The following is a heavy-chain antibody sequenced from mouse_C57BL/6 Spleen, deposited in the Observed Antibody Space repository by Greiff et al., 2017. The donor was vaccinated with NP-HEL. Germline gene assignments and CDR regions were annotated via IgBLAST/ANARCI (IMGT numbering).Heavy chain of an antibody. D-gene: IGHD1-1*01. J-gene: IGHJ2*01. CDR3: ARSPYYGSSYPYYFDY. CDR1: GYAFSSSW. Sequence: VQLQQSGPELVKPGASVKISCKASGYAFSSSWMNWVKQRPGKGLEWIGRIYPGDGDTNYNGKFKGKATLTADKSSSTAYMPLSSLTSEDAAVYFCARSPYYGSSYPYYFDYWGQGTTLTVSS. V-gene: IGHV1-82*01. CDR2: IYPGDGDT.